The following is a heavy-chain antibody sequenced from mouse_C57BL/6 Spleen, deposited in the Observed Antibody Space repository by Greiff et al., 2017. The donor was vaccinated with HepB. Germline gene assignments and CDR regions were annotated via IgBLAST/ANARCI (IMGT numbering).Heavy chain of an antibody. J-gene: IGHJ4*01. Sequence: QVQLQQPGAELVRPGSSVKLSCKASGYTFTSYWMHWVKQRPMQGLEWIGNIDPSDSETHYNQKFKDKATLTVDKSSSTGYMQLSSLTSEDSAVYYCARRGTTVGYYAMDYWGQGTSVTVSS. D-gene: IGHD1-1*01. CDR3: ARRGTTVGYYAMDY. CDR2: IDPSDSET. CDR1: GYTFTSYW. V-gene: IGHV1-52*01.